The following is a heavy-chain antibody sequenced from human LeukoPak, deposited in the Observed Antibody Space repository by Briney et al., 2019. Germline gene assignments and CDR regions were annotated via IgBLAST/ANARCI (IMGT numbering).Heavy chain of an antibody. J-gene: IGHJ4*02. D-gene: IGHD3-16*01. CDR3: ARHLLRTGYFDY. CDR2: IYYSGST. Sequence: SETLSLTCTVSGGSISSSSYYWSWIRQPPGKGLEWIGYIYYSGSTNYNPSLKSRVTISVDTSKNQFSLKLSSVTAADTAVYYCARHLLRTGYFDYWGQGTLVTVSS. CDR1: GGSISSSSYY. V-gene: IGHV4-61*05.